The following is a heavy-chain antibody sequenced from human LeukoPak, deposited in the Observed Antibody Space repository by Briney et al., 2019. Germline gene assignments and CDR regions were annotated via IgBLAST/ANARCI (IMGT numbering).Heavy chain of an antibody. CDR3: ARRNYDFWSGYSYYFDY. D-gene: IGHD3-3*01. CDR1: GGSISSYY. V-gene: IGHV4-34*01. Sequence: SETLSLTCTVSGGSISSYYWSWIRQPPGKGLEWIGEINHSGSTNYNPSLKSRVTISVDTSKNQFSLKLSSVTAADTAVYYCARRNYDFWSGYSYYFDYWGQGTLVTVSS. J-gene: IGHJ4*02. CDR2: INHSGST.